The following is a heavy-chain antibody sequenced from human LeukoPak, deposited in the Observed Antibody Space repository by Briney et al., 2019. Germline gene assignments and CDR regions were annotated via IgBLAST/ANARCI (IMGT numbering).Heavy chain of an antibody. CDR3: ARNLYYYDSSGYYRHYYGMDV. V-gene: IGHV4-34*01. Sequence: SETLSLTCAVYGGSFSGYYWSWIRQPPGKGLEWIGEINHSGSTNYNPSLKSRVTISVDTSKNQFSLKLSSVTAADTAVYYCARNLYYYDSSGYYRHYYGMDVWGQGTTVTVSS. CDR2: INHSGST. CDR1: GGSFSGYY. D-gene: IGHD3-22*01. J-gene: IGHJ6*02.